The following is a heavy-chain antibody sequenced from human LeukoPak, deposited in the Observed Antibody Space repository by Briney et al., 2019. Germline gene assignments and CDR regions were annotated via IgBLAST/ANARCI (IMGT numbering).Heavy chain of an antibody. D-gene: IGHD6-19*01. V-gene: IGHV4-34*01. CDR1: GGSFSGYY. Sequence: PSETLSLTCAVYGGSFSGYYWSWIRQPPGKGLEWIGEINHSGSTNYNPSLKSRVTISVDTSKNQFSLKLSSVTAADTAVYYCARHGGGSGWYGGRYYYYYMDVWGKGTTVTISS. CDR3: ARHGGGSGWYGGRYYYYYMDV. J-gene: IGHJ6*03. CDR2: INHSGST.